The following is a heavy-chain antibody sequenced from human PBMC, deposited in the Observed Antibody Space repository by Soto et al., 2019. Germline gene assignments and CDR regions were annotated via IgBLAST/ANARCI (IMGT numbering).Heavy chain of an antibody. V-gene: IGHV1-2*02. D-gene: IGHD3-3*01. CDR1: GYTFSGHH. CDR3: AKTLYAFWRGYYGLWDN. J-gene: IGHJ4*02. Sequence: ASVKVSCKASGYTFSGHHIHWVRQAPGQGLEWMGWINPNNGGTNYARKFQGRVTMTRDTSISTAYMELSSLKSDDSATYYCAKTLYAFWRGYYGLWDNWGQGTPVTVSS. CDR2: INPNNGGT.